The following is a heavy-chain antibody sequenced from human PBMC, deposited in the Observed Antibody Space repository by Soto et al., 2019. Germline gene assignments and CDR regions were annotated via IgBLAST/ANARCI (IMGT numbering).Heavy chain of an antibody. D-gene: IGHD5-18*01. CDR3: AKNRPTWVQLWSLDD. CDR1: GFTFSTYA. CDR2: LSDNGGTT. V-gene: IGHV3-23*01. Sequence: EVQLLESGGGLVQPGGSLRLSCAASGFTFSTYAMDWVRQAPGKGLEWVSSLSDNGGTTYYADSVKGRFTISRDNSKNTLYLQMNRLRADDTAVYYCAKNRPTWVQLWSLDDWGQGTLVTVSS. J-gene: IGHJ4*02.